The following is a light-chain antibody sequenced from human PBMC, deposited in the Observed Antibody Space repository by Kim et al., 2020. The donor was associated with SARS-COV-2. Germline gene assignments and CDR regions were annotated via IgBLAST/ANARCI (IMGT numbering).Light chain of an antibody. CDR2: QDS. CDR1: KLGDKY. CDR3: QAWDSSSVV. J-gene: IGLJ2*01. Sequence: LSQGQTASITCSGDKLGDKYACWYQQKPGQSPVLVIYQDSKRPSGVPERFSGSNSGNTATLTISGTQAMDEADYYCQAWDSSSVVFGGGTQLTVL. V-gene: IGLV3-1*01.